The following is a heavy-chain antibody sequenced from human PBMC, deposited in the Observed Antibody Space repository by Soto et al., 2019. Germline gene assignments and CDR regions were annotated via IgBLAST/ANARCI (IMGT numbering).Heavy chain of an antibody. V-gene: IGHV4-31*03. D-gene: IGHD6-19*01. J-gene: IGHJ4*02. Sequence: SETLSLTCTVSGGSISSGGYYWSWIRQHPGKGLEWIGYIYYSGSTYYNPSLKSRVTISVDTSKNQFSLKLSSVTAADTAVYYCARSIPQWLAPYYFEYWGQGTLVTVSS. CDR2: IYYSGST. CDR3: ARSIPQWLAPYYFEY. CDR1: GGSISSGGYY.